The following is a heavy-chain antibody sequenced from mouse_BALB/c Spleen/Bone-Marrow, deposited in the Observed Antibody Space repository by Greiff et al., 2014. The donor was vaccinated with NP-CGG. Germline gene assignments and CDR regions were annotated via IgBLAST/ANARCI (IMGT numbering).Heavy chain of an antibody. J-gene: IGHJ3*01. CDR1: GYTFTDYW. Sequence: VQLQQSGAELVKPGASVKMSCKASGYTFTDYWMNWVKQRPGRGLEWIGRIDPSDSETHYKQKFKAKATLTVNKSSTTAYIQLSNLTSDYSAIYYGATTAYWGQGTPVTVSA. V-gene: IGHV1-74*01. CDR3: ATTAY. CDR2: IDPSDSET.